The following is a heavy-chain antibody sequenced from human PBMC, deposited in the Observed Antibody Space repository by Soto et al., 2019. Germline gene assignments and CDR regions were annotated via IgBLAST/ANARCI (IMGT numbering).Heavy chain of an antibody. V-gene: IGHV3-48*02. CDR2: IDTTGTAT. J-gene: IGHJ4*02. CDR1: GFTFSSYA. D-gene: IGHD3-10*01. CDR3: ARDRDYFFDQ. Sequence: GGSLRLSCAASGFTFSSYAMNWVRQAPGKGLEWISYIDTTGTATYYAGSVKGRFTISRDNAKNLMYLQMNSLRDEDTAVYFCARDRDYFFDQWGQGTLVTVSS.